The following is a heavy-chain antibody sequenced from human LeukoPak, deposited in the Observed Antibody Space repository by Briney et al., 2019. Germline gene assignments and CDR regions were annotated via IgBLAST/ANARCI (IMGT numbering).Heavy chain of an antibody. CDR2: ISWNSGSI. V-gene: IGHV3-9*01. D-gene: IGHD5-12*01. CDR3: AKDDGNGYTPGGYYFDY. CDR1: GFTFDDYA. J-gene: IGHJ4*02. Sequence: GGSLRLSCAASGFTFDDYAMHWVRQAPGKGLEWVSGISWNSGSIGYADSVKGRFTISRDNAKNSLYLQMNSLRAEDTALYYCAKDDGNGYTPGGYYFDYWGQGTLVTVSS.